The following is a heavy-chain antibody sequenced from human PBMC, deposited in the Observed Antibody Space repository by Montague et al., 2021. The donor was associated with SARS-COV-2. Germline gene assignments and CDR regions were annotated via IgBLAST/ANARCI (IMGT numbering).Heavy chain of an antibody. CDR3: AREGPRSDPYADSFDV. CDR1: GYSISRAYY. J-gene: IGHJ3*01. V-gene: IGHV4-38-2*02. Sequence: SETLSLTCSVSGYSISRAYYWVWIRQPPGKGLEYIAGISHRGVPYYSPSLKSRVTISMDTSRNLFSLKVASVTAADTANYYCAREGPRSDPYADSFDVWGQGTLVTVSS. D-gene: IGHD3-16*01. CDR2: ISHRGVP.